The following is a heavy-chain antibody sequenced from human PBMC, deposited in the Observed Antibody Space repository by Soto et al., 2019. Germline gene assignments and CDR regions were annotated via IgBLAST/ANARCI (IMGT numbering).Heavy chain of an antibody. D-gene: IGHD2-21*01. Sequence: PGGSLRLSCAASGFTFSTYSMNWVRQAPGKGLKWVSYISSSSSTIYYADSMEGRFTISRDNARNSLYLQMNSLRAEDTAVYYCARTEGEVYYYYGMDVWGQGTTVTVSS. CDR3: ARTEGEVYYYYGMDV. CDR1: GFTFSTYS. CDR2: ISSSSSTI. J-gene: IGHJ6*02. V-gene: IGHV3-48*01.